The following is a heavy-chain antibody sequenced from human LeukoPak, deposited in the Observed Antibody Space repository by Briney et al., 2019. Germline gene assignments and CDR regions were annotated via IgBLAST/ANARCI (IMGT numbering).Heavy chain of an antibody. J-gene: IGHJ6*03. CDR3: ARSTVVTGRYYYYYMDV. Sequence: RGSLRLSCAASGFTVSSNYMSWVRQAPGKGLEWVSVIDSGGSTYYADSVKGRFTISRDNSRNTLYLQMNSLRAEDTAVYYCARSTVVTGRYYYYYMDVWGKGTTVSVSS. D-gene: IGHD4-23*01. CDR2: IDSGGST. V-gene: IGHV3-53*01. CDR1: GFTVSSNY.